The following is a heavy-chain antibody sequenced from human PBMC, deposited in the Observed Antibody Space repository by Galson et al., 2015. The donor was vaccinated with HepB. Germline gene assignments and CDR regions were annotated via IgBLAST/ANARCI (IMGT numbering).Heavy chain of an antibody. J-gene: IGHJ3*02. CDR1: GYTFSSYG. CDR2: ISTYNGNT. D-gene: IGHD3-10*02. CDR3: ARDVRYAFEM. V-gene: IGHV1-18*01. Sequence: SVKVSCKASGYTFSSYGISWVRQAPGQGLQWMGWISTYNGNTNYPQKLQRRVTMTTDTSTSTAYMELRGLKSDDTAVYYCARDVRYAFEMWGQGTMVTVSS.